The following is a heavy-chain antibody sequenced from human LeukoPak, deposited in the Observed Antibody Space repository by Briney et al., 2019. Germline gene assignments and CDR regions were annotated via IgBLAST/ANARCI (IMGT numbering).Heavy chain of an antibody. CDR1: GYTFTGYY. D-gene: IGHD3-9*01. CDR2: INPNSGGT. V-gene: IGHV1-2*06. CDR3: ARGYYDILTGYYRYYFDY. Sequence: VASVKVSFKASGYTFTGYYMHWVRQAPGQGLEWMGRINPNSGGTNYAQKFQGRVTMTRDTSTSTVYMELSSLRSEDTAVYYCARGYYDILTGYYRYYFDYWGQGTLVTVSS. J-gene: IGHJ4*02.